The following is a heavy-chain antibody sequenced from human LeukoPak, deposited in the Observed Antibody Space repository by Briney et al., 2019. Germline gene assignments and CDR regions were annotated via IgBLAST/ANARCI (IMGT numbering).Heavy chain of an antibody. V-gene: IGHV1-69*05. J-gene: IGHJ4*02. CDR3: ARTELAVAGRGEFFDY. Sequence: SVKVSCKASGGTFSSYAISWLRQAPGQGLEWMGGIIPIFGTANYAQKFQGRVTITTDESTSTAYMELSSLRSEDTAVYYCARTELAVAGRGEFFDYWGQGTLVTVSS. CDR2: IIPIFGTA. D-gene: IGHD6-19*01. CDR1: GGTFSSYA.